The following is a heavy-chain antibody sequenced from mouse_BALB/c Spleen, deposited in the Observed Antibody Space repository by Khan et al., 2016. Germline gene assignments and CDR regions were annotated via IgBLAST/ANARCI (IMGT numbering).Heavy chain of an antibody. CDR1: GYTFTNYG. D-gene: IGHD1-1*01. J-gene: IGHJ4*01. CDR2: INTNTGEP. V-gene: IGHV9-3*02. Sequence: QIQLVQSGPELKKPGETVKISCKASGYTFTNYGMNWVKQAPGKGLKWMGWINTNTGEPTYAEEFKGRFAFSLETSASTAYLQINNLKKEDTATYFCASDGSSYYAMDDWGQGTSVTVSS. CDR3: ASDGSSYYAMDD.